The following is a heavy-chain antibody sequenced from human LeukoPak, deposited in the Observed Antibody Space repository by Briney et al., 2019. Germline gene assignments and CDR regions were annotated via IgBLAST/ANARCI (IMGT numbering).Heavy chain of an antibody. Sequence: AGGSLRLSCAASGFTFSNYWMNWVRQAPGKGLEWVANIKEDGSEKIYVDSVKGRFTISRDNSKNTLYLQMNSLRAEDTAVYYCAKGGYDILTGYSLWGQGTLVTVSS. CDR3: AKGGYDILTGYSL. D-gene: IGHD3-9*01. J-gene: IGHJ4*02. V-gene: IGHV3-7*01. CDR1: GFTFSNYW. CDR2: IKEDGSEK.